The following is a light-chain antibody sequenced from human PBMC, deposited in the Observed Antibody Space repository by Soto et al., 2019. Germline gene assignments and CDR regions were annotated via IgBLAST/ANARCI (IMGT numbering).Light chain of an antibody. CDR3: QQYSRYSA. V-gene: IGKV1-5*03. Sequence: PVTQSPSTLSSSVGDKVTLHCRASQSINIYLAWYRQKPGKAPELLIYQASILEPGVPSRFSGRGSGTEFTLTISSLQPDDFATYYCQQYSRYSAFGQGTKVDIK. CDR1: QSINIY. J-gene: IGKJ2*01. CDR2: QAS.